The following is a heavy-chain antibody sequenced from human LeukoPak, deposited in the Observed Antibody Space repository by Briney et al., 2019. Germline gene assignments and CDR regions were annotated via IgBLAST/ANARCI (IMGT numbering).Heavy chain of an antibody. V-gene: IGHV3-30*03. CDR3: ARDLSYGD. Sequence: GGSLRLSCAASGFTFSSYGMHWVRQAPGKGLEWVAVISYDGSNKYYADSVKGRFTISRDNAKNTLSLQMNSLTAEDTAVYYCARDLSYGDWGQGTLVTVSS. CDR1: GFTFSSYG. J-gene: IGHJ4*02. CDR2: ISYDGSNK. D-gene: IGHD5-18*01.